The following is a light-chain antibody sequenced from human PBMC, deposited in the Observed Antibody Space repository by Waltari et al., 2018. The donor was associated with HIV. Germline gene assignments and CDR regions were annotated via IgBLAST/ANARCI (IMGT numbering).Light chain of an antibody. CDR2: DVT. V-gene: IGLV2-11*01. CDR1: SSDVGGYDY. Sequence: QSVLTQPRSVSGSPGQSVTISCTGTSSDVGGYDYVSWYQQYPGKAPKIIIYDVTQRPSGVPDRFSGSKSGNTASLTISGLQADDEADYFCSSYAGIYTPVVFGGGTTLTVL. CDR3: SSYAGIYTPVV. J-gene: IGLJ2*01.